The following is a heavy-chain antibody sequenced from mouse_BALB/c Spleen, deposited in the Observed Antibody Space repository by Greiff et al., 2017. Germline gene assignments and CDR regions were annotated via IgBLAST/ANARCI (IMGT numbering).Heavy chain of an antibody. Sequence: EVKVVESGGGLVQPGGSRKLSCAASGFTFSSFGMHWVRQAPEKGLEWVAYISSGVSTIYYADTVKGRSTISRDNPKNTLFLQMTSLRSEETAMYYCASRVTTVKALYAMDYWGQGTSVTVSS. V-gene: IGHV5-17*02. D-gene: IGHD1-1*01. J-gene: IGHJ4*01. CDR1: GFTFSSFG. CDR3: ASRVTTVKALYAMDY. CDR2: ISSGVSTI.